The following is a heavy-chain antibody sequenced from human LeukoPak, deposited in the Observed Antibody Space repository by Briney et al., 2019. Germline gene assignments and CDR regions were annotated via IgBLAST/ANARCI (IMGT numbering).Heavy chain of an antibody. Sequence: GGSLRLSCAASGFTFSDYTMNWVRQAPGKGLEWVSCIGGRTSSYIYYADSVRGRFTISRDNAKNTLYLQMNSLRAEDTAVYYCARDPPHFYGSGSYYYDYWGQGTLVTVSS. V-gene: IGHV3-21*01. D-gene: IGHD3-10*01. CDR2: IGGRTSSYI. CDR1: GFTFSDYT. J-gene: IGHJ4*02. CDR3: ARDPPHFYGSGSYYYDY.